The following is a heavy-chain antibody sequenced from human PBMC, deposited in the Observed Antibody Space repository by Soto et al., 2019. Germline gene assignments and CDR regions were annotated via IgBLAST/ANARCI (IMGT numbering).Heavy chain of an antibody. J-gene: IGHJ3*01. CDR2: INHSGSS. CDR3: ARRKGYWSAKEAFDL. D-gene: IGHD2-15*01. Sequence: QVQLQESGPGLVKPSETLSLTCTVSGGSVSSTFWNWFRQAPGKGLEWIGYINHSGSSNYSPSLKSRKTMAVDTSKSQFSQNPNSLSGADTDVYYRARRKGYWSAKEAFDLWGQGTLVTVSS. CDR1: GGSVSSTF. V-gene: IGHV4-59*08.